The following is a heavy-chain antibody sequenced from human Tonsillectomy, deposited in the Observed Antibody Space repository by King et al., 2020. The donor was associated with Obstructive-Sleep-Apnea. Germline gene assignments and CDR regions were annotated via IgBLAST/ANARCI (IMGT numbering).Heavy chain of an antibody. Sequence: QLQESGPGLVKPSQTLSLTCTVSGGSISSGDYYWSWIRQPPGKGLEWIGYIYYSGSTYYNPSLKSGVTISVETSKNQFSLKLSSVTAADTAVYYCAREQKGSSWQRLPAAGFDYWGQGTLVTVSS. CDR3: AREQKGSSWQRLPAAGFDY. V-gene: IGHV4-30-4*01. D-gene: IGHD6-13*01. CDR1: GGSISSGDYY. J-gene: IGHJ4*02. CDR2: IYYSGST.